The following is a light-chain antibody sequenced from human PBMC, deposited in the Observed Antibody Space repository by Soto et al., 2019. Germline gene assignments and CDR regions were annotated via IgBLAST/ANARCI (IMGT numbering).Light chain of an antibody. CDR3: QQGYSTPRT. CDR2: AAS. V-gene: IGKV1-39*01. J-gene: IGKJ1*01. CDR1: QSISSY. Sequence: DIQMTQSPSSLSASVGDRVTITCRASQSISSYLNWYQQKPGKAPKLLIYAASSLQSGVPSRFSGSGSGTDFTLTISSLQPEDFATYYGQQGYSTPRTFGQWTKVEIK.